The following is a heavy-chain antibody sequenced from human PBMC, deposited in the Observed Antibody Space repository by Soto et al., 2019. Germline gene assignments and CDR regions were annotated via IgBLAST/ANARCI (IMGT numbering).Heavy chain of an antibody. Sequence: GYLRLSCAASGFTFSSYWMSWVRQAPGKGLEWVANIKQDGSEKYYVDSVKGRFTISRDNAKNSLYLQMNSLRAEDTAVYYCARFYYDSSGYLPSPYYYYYGMDVWGQVTTVTVSS. CDR3: ARFYYDSSGYLPSPYYYYYGMDV. CDR2: IKQDGSEK. CDR1: GFTFSSYW. D-gene: IGHD3-22*01. J-gene: IGHJ6*02. V-gene: IGHV3-7*04.